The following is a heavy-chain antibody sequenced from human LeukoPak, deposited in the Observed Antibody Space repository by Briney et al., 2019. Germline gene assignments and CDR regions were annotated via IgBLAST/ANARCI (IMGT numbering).Heavy chain of an antibody. CDR1: GYTFTGYY. CDR3: ARGPRYCSGGICYGSNFDY. J-gene: IGHJ4*02. D-gene: IGHD2-15*01. CDR2: INPKSGGT. Sequence: ASVKVSCKASGYTFTGYYMHWVRQAPGQGLEWMGWINPKSGGTNYAQKFQGRVTMTRDTSITTVYMEVSRLRSDDTAVYYCARGPRYCSGGICYGSNFDYWGQGTLVTVSS. V-gene: IGHV1-2*02.